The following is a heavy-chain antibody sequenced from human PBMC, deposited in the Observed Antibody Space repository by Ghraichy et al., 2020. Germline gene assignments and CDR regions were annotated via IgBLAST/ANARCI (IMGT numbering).Heavy chain of an antibody. J-gene: IGHJ5*02. CDR2: TYFRSQWYN. CDR1: GDSVSRKSTA. D-gene: IGHD1-1*01. Sequence: SQTLSLTCAISGDSVSRKSTAWNWIRQSPSRGLEWLGRTYFRSQWYNDYAVSVKSRIVISPDTSKNQFSLQLDSVTPDDTAVYFCARGGLEARGSTWFDPWGQGTLVTVSS. V-gene: IGHV6-1*01. CDR3: ARGGLEARGSTWFDP.